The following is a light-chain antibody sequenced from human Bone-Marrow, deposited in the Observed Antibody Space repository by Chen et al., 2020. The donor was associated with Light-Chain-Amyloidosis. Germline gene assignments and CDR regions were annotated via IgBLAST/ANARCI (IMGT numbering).Light chain of an antibody. CDR1: DLPTKY. J-gene: IGLJ2*01. V-gene: IGLV3-25*03. CDR2: RET. CDR3: QSADSSGTYEVI. Sequence: SYELTQPPSVSGSPGQPARITCSGDDLPTKYAYWYQQKPGQAPVLVIHRETERPSGISERFSGSSSGTTATLTISGVQAEDEADYHCQSADSSGTYEVIFGGGTKLTVL.